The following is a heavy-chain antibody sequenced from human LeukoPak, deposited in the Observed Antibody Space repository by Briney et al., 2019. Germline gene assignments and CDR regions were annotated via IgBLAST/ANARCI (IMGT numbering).Heavy chain of an antibody. CDR3: ARAGYCSGGSCYATRYFDY. D-gene: IGHD2-15*01. V-gene: IGHV4-34*01. J-gene: IGHJ4*02. Sequence: SETLSLTCAVYGGSFSGYYWSWIRQPPGKGLEWIGEINHSGSTNYNPSLKSRVTISVDTSKNQFSLKLSSVTAADTAVYYCARAGYCSGGSCYATRYFDYWGQGTLVTVSS. CDR1: GGSFSGYY. CDR2: INHSGST.